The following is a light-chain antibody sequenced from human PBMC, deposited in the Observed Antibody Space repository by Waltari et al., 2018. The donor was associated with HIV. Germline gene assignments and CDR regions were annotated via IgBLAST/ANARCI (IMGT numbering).Light chain of an antibody. CDR1: RSIRTY. CDR2: SAS. Sequence: VTFTCRSSRSIRTYLNWYQQISGRPPRLLIFSASSLQSGVSSRFSGGGSGTEFTLTINNLQPEDFATYYCEQNYDFPRTFGQGTTVA. J-gene: IGKJ1*01. V-gene: IGKV1-39*01. CDR3: EQNYDFPRT.